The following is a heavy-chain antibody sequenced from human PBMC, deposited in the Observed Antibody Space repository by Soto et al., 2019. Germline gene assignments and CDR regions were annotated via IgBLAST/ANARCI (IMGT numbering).Heavy chain of an antibody. CDR1: GYTFTTYD. CDR3: AREMSGYSHTFDP. CDR2: ISPYSGNT. Sequence: ASVKVCCKASGYTFTTYDLSWVRQAPGQGLEWMGWISPYSGNTKYAQKLQGRVTMTTDTSTNTAYVELRSLRSDDTAVYYCAREMSGYSHTFDPWGQGTLVTVSS. V-gene: IGHV1-18*01. J-gene: IGHJ5*02. D-gene: IGHD4-4*01.